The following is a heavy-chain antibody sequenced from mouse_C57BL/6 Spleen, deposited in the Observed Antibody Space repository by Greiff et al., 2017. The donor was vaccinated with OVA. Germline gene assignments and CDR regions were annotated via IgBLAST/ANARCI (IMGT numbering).Heavy chain of an antibody. Sequence: VQLQQSGPELVKPGASVKIPCKASGYTFTDYNMDWVKQSHGKSLEWIGNINPSNGGTNYNEKFKSKATLTVDKSSSTAYMQLSSLTSEDSAVYYCARWLLLRHFDVWGTGTTVTVSS. CDR1: GYTFTDYN. CDR3: ARWLLLRHFDV. CDR2: INPSNGGT. V-gene: IGHV1-18*01. J-gene: IGHJ1*03. D-gene: IGHD1-1*01.